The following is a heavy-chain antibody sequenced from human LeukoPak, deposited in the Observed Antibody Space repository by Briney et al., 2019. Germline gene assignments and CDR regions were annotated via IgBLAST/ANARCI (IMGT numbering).Heavy chain of an antibody. CDR2: IKQDGSEK. J-gene: IGHJ4*02. CDR3: ARVRNRITGSTYFDC. CDR1: GFTFSSYW. D-gene: IGHD1-7*01. V-gene: IGHV3-7*01. Sequence: SGGSLRLSCAASGFTFSSYWMSWVRQAPGKGLEWVANIKQDGSEKYYVDSVKGRFTISRDNAKNSLYLQMNSLRAEDTAVYYCARVRNRITGSTYFDCWGQGTLVTVSS.